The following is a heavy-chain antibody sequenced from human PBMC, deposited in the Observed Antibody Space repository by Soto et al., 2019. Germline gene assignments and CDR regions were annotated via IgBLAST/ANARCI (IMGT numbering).Heavy chain of an antibody. Sequence: GGSLRLSCAASGFTFSSYGIHWVRQAPGKGLEWVAVISHDGSKTNYADSVKGRFTISRDNSKDTVYLQMNSLRAEDTAVYYCARGDRGAFDLWGQGTVVTVSS. CDR3: ARGDRGAFDL. V-gene: IGHV3-30*03. J-gene: IGHJ3*01. CDR1: GFTFSSYG. D-gene: IGHD1-26*01. CDR2: ISHDGSKT.